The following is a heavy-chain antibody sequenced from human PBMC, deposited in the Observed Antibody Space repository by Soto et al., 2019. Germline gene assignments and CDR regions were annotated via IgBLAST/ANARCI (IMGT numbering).Heavy chain of an antibody. CDR3: TTDPGPYSSAY. D-gene: IGHD6-25*01. J-gene: IGHJ4*02. V-gene: IGHV3-23*01. CDR2: ISGSGGST. CDR1: GFTFSSYA. Sequence: GGSLRLSCAASGFTFSSYAMSWVRQAPGKGLEWVSAISGSGGSTYYADSVKGRFTISRDDSKNTLYLQMNSLKTEDTAVYFCTTDPGPYSSAYWGQGTLVTVSS.